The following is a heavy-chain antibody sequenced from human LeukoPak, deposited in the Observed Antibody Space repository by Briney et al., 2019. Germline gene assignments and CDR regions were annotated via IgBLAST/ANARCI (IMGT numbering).Heavy chain of an antibody. CDR1: GFTFSSYA. Sequence: PGGSLRLSCAASGFTFSSYAMHWVRQAPGKGLEWVSAISGSGGSTYYADSVKGRFTISRDNSKNTLYLQMNSLRAEDTAVYYCAKDSDPLLWFGDMDYGMDVWGQGTTVTVSS. D-gene: IGHD3-10*01. CDR3: AKDSDPLLWFGDMDYGMDV. V-gene: IGHV3-23*01. J-gene: IGHJ6*02. CDR2: ISGSGGST.